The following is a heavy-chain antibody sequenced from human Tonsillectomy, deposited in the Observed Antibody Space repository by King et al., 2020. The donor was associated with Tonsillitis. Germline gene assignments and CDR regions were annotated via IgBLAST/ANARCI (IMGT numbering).Heavy chain of an antibody. CDR3: VTDPLYSSSWYTAA. Sequence: QLVQSGAEVKKPGASVKVSCKVSGYTLTELSMHWVRQAPGKGLEWMGGFDPEDGETIYAQKFQGRVTMTEDTSTDTAYMERRSLRSEDTAVYYCVTDPLYSSSWYTAAWGQGTLVTVSS. CDR2: FDPEDGET. D-gene: IGHD6-13*01. V-gene: IGHV1-24*01. J-gene: IGHJ5*02. CDR1: GYTLTELS.